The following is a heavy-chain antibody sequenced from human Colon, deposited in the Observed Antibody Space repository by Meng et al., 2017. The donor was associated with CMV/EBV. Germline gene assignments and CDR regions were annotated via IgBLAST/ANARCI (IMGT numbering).Heavy chain of an antibody. CDR3: ARGASASYRTPPGY. CDR1: GFTFSSYG. Sequence: GESLKISCAASGFTFSSYGMNWVRQAPGKGLEWVANIKQDGSETYYVDSVKGRFTISRDNAKNSLYLQMNSLSAEDTAVYYCARGASASYRTPPGYWGQGTLVTVSS. CDR2: IKQDGSET. V-gene: IGHV3-7*01. J-gene: IGHJ4*02. D-gene: IGHD1-26*01.